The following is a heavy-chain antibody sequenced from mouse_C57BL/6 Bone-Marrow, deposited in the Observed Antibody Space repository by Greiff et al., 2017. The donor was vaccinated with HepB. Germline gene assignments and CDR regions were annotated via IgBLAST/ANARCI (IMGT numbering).Heavy chain of an antibody. V-gene: IGHV1-82*01. J-gene: IGHJ2*01. CDR1: GYAFSSSW. D-gene: IGHD1-1*01. Sequence: QVQLQQSGPELVKPGASVKISCKASGYAFSSSWMNWVKQRPGKGLEWIGRIYPGDGDTNYNGKFKGKATLTADKSSSTAYMQLSSLTSEDSAVCFCARALITTVVADYWGQGTTLTVSS. CDR2: IYPGDGDT. CDR3: ARALITTVVADY.